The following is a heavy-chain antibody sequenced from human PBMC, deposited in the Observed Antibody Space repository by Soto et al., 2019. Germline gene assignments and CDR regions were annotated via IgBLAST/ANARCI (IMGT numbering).Heavy chain of an antibody. Sequence: SQTLSLTCAISGDSVSSNSAAWNWIRQSPSRGLEWLGRTYYRSKWYNDYAVSVKSRNTINPDTSKNQFSLQLNSVTPEDTAVYYCARDGVYYYVSGIYYNYFDYWGQGTLVTVSS. J-gene: IGHJ4*02. CDR1: GDSVSSNSAA. CDR2: TYYRSKWYN. D-gene: IGHD3-10*01. V-gene: IGHV6-1*01. CDR3: ARDGVYYYVSGIYYNYFDY.